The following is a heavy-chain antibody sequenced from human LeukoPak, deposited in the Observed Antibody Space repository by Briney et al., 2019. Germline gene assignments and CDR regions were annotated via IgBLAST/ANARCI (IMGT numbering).Heavy chain of an antibody. J-gene: IGHJ3*02. CDR3: ARDLSAGGSPEGKNTFDI. D-gene: IGHD6-13*01. V-gene: IGHV1-2*04. Sequence: ASVRVSCKASGYTFTGYYMHWVRQAPGQGVEWMGWIYPNSGGTNYAQKFQGWVTMTRDASLSTASMELSSLRSDDTAVSYCARDLSAGGSPEGKNTFDIWGQGTMVTVSS. CDR2: IYPNSGGT. CDR1: GYTFTGYY.